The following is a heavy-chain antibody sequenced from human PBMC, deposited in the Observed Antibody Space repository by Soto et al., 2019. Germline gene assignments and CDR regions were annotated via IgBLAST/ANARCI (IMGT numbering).Heavy chain of an antibody. CDR3: ARPALPYYYDSSGHLDDAFDI. V-gene: IGHV5-51*01. J-gene: IGHJ3*02. CDR2: IYPGDSDT. CDR1: GYSFTSYW. D-gene: IGHD3-22*01. Sequence: PGESLKISCKGSGYSFTSYWIGWVRQMPGKGLEWMGIIYPGDSDTRYSPSFQGQVTISADKSISTAYLQWSSLKASDTAIYYCARPALPYYYDSSGHLDDAFDIWGQGTMVTVS.